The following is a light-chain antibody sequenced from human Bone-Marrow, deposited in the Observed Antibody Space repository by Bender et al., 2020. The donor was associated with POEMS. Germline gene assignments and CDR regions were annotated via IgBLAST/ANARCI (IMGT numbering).Light chain of an antibody. J-gene: IGLJ3*02. CDR3: AVWDDSLNGWV. CDR1: SGSIASNY. Sequence: NFMLTQPHSVSESPGKTVTISCTGSSGSIASNYVQWYQQRPGRAPTIVIYENNQRPSGVPDRFSGSKSGTSASLAISGLRSEDEADYYCAVWDDSLNGWVFGGGTKLTVL. V-gene: IGLV6-57*02. CDR2: ENN.